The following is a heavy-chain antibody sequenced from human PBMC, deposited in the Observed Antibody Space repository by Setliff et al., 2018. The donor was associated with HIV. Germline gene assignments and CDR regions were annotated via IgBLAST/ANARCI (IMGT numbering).Heavy chain of an antibody. CDR1: GDSISSYY. V-gene: IGHV4-4*08. CDR3: ARDRRGYYYGSGSCYMDV. J-gene: IGHJ6*03. CDR2: IYTSGIT. Sequence: SETLSLTCTVSGDSISSYYWSWIRQPPGKGLEWIGYIYTSGITDYNPSLKSRVTISGDTSKNQFSLKLSSVTAADTAVYYCARDRRGYYYGSGSCYMDVWGTGSTVTVSS. D-gene: IGHD3-10*01.